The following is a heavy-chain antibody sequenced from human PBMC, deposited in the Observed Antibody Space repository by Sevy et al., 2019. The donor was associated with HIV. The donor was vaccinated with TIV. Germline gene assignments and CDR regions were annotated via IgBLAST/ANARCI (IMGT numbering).Heavy chain of an antibody. V-gene: IGHV3-23*01. D-gene: IGHD3-16*02. J-gene: IGHJ4*02. CDR3: ASNLDYDYIWGSYRKEKLDY. Sequence: GGSLRLSCAASGFTFSSYDMSWVRQAPGKGLEWVSAISRSGGSTYYADSVKGRFTISRDNSKNTLYLQMNSLRAEDTAVYYCASNLDYDYIWGSYRKEKLDYWGQGTLVTVSS. CDR2: ISRSGGST. CDR1: GFTFSSYD.